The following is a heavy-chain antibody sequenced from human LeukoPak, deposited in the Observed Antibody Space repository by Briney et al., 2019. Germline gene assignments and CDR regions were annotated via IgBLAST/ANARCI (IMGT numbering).Heavy chain of an antibody. V-gene: IGHV3-30*02. CDR3: AKTIPAIRGEIDY. D-gene: IGHD3-10*01. J-gene: IGHJ4*02. CDR1: GFSFSDFG. Sequence: GGSLRLSCAASGFSFSDFGMHWVRQAPGKGLEWVAFIRYDGKNKDYADSVKGRFTISRDDSKNTLYLQMNNLRAEDTAVYYCAKTIPAIRGEIDYWGQGTLVTVS. CDR2: IRYDGKNK.